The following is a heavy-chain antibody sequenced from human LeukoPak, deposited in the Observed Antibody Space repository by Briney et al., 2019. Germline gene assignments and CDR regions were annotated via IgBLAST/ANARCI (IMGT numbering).Heavy chain of an antibody. J-gene: IGHJ6*03. CDR3: AKAGILTGYYSYYYYYYMDV. Sequence: GGSLRLSCTASGFTFSSYGMSWVRQAPGKGLEWVSAISVSGGSTYYADSVKGRFTISRDNSKNTLYLQMNSLRAEDTAVYYCAKAGILTGYYSYYYYYYMDVWGKGTTVSISS. CDR2: ISVSGGST. CDR1: GFTFSSYG. D-gene: IGHD3-9*01. V-gene: IGHV3-23*01.